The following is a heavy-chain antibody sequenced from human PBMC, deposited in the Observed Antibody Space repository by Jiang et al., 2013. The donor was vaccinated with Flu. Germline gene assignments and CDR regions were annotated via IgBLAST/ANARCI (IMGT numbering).Heavy chain of an antibody. CDR1: GGNFSTFT. Sequence: SGAEVKKPGSSVKLSCEASGGNFSTFTISWVRQAPGQGLEWMGRIIPVLDITNYPQRFQGRVTMTTDTSTSTAYMELRSLRSDDTAVYYCAREVGGYDLGWFDPWGQGTLVTVSS. CDR3: AREVGGYDLGWFDP. J-gene: IGHJ5*02. D-gene: IGHD5-12*01. V-gene: IGHV1-69*04. CDR2: IIPVLDIT.